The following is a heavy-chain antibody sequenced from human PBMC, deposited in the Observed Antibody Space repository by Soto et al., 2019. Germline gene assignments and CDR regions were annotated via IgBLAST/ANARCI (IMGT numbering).Heavy chain of an antibody. Sequence: SLTISCKGSGYSFTSYWIGWVRQMPGKGLEWMGIIYPGDSDTRYSPSFQGQVTISADKTISTAYLQWSSLKASDTAMYYCASKDTAMGIDYWGQGTLVTVSS. V-gene: IGHV5-51*01. D-gene: IGHD5-18*01. J-gene: IGHJ4*02. CDR1: GYSFTSYW. CDR2: IYPGDSDT. CDR3: ASKDTAMGIDY.